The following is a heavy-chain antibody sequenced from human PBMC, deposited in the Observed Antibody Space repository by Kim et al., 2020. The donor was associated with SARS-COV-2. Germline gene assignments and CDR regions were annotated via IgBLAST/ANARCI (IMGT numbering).Heavy chain of an antibody. D-gene: IGHD4-17*01. Sequence: GGSLRLSCAASGFTFSSYAMSWVRQAPGKGLEWVSAISGSGGSTYSAGSVKGRFTISRDHSKTTMYLQMNSLRAEDTAVYYCAKDSGDDYGDQFDYWGQGTLVTVSS. CDR3: AKDSGDDYGDQFDY. J-gene: IGHJ4*02. V-gene: IGHV3-23*01. CDR2: ISGSGGST. CDR1: GFTFSSYA.